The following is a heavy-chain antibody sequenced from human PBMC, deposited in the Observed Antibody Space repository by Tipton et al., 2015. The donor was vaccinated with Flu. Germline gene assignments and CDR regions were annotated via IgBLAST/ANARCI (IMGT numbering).Heavy chain of an antibody. V-gene: IGHV4-59*01. CDR2: VYYSGTT. CDR3: ARDWGNSNPQFDY. J-gene: IGHJ4*02. CDR1: GDSLRSYY. D-gene: IGHD3-16*01. Sequence: TLSLTCTVSGDSLRSYYWSWIRQSPGKGLEWIGQVYYSGTTNYNPSLKSRVTISLDKSKNQFSLQLNSITTADTAVFYCARDWGNSNPQFDYWGQGTLVTGSS.